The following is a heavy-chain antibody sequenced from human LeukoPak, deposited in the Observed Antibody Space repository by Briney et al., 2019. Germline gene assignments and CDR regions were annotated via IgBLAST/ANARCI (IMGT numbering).Heavy chain of an antibody. CDR1: GGSISSYY. Sequence: PSETLSLTCTVSGGSISSYYWSWIRQPPGKGLEWIGYIYYSGSTNYNPSLKSRVTISVDTSKNQFSLKLSSVTAADTAVYYCARDGYQNWYFDLWRRGTLVTVSS. J-gene: IGHJ2*01. CDR3: ARDGYQNWYFDL. CDR2: IYYSGST. D-gene: IGHD2-2*01. V-gene: IGHV4-59*01.